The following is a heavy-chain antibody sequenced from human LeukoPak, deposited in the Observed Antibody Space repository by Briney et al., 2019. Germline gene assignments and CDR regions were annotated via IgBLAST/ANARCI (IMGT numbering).Heavy chain of an antibody. V-gene: IGHV3-74*01. CDR3: AKEGRSLQTY. D-gene: IGHD5-24*01. CDR2: ITNDGSST. Sequence: GGSLRLSCAASGLTFSSHWMHWVRQAPGKGLVWVSRITNDGSSTTYADSVKGRFTISRDNAKNSLYLQMNSLRVEDTAVYYCAKEGRSLQTYWGQGTLVTVSS. J-gene: IGHJ4*02. CDR1: GLTFSSHW.